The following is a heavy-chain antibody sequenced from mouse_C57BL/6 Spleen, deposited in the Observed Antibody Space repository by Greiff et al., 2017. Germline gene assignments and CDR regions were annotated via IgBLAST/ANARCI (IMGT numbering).Heavy chain of an antibody. V-gene: IGHV2-9*01. Sequence: VKLEESGPGLVAPSQRLSITCTVSGFSFTSYGVDWVRQPPGKGLEWLGVIWGGGSTNYNSARMSRRSISKDNYKSQVFLKRNRLQTDDTAMYFCAKRYDYDPLAIDYWGQGTSVTVSS. J-gene: IGHJ4*01. CDR3: AKRYDYDPLAIDY. CDR1: GFSFTSYG. CDR2: IWGGGST. D-gene: IGHD2-4*01.